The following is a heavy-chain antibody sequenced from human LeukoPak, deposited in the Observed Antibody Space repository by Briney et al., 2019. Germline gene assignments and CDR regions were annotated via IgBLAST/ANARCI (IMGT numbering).Heavy chain of an antibody. V-gene: IGHV3-48*02. CDR1: GFTFRSYS. J-gene: IGHJ4*02. Sequence: GGSQRLSCVASGFTFRSYSMNWVRQAPGKGLEWISYISSASSTIYYADSVKGRFTISRDNAKNSLSLQMNSLRDEDTAVYYCARDLNWGFDYWGQGTLVTVSS. D-gene: IGHD7-27*01. CDR3: ARDLNWGFDY. CDR2: ISSASSTI.